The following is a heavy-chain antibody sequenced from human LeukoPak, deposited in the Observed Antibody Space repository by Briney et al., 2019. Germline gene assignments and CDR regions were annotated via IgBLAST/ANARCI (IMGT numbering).Heavy chain of an antibody. D-gene: IGHD5-18*01. CDR2: IYHSGSL. V-gene: IGHV4-31*03. J-gene: IGHJ4*02. CDR3: ARALGYTSSFPFDY. CDR1: VASMSGESYY. Sequence: SQTLSLACTVSVASMSGESYYASWIRQHPGEGLEWLGFIYHSGSLYYNPSLRSRVSISLDMSRRQFSLSLSSVTAADTAVYYCARALGYTSSFPFDYWGQGTLVTVSS.